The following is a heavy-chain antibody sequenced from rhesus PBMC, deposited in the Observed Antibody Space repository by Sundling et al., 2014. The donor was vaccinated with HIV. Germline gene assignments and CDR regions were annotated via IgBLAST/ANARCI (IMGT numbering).Heavy chain of an antibody. CDR2: IKYDGSEK. D-gene: IGHD5-42*01. V-gene: IGHV3-46*02. CDR3: VTSLEWGYSVGAFDY. CDR1: GFTFSSTR. Sequence: EVQLVESGGGSVQPGGSLRLSCTASGFTFSSTRMNWIRQAPGKRLEWVADIKYDGSEKYYVDSVKGRFTISRDNAKNSLYLQMNSLRAEDTAVYWCVTSLEWGYSVGAFDYWGQGVLVTVSS. J-gene: IGHJ4*01.